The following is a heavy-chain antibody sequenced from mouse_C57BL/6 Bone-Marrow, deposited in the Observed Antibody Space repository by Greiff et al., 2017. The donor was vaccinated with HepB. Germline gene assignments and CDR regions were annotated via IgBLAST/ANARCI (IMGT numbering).Heavy chain of an antibody. CDR1: GYSFTGYY. CDR3: ARLGLLLRLDY. CDR2: INPSTGGT. Sequence: VQLQQSGPELVKPGASVKISCKASGYSFTGYYMNWVKQSPEKSLEWIGEINPSTGGTTYNQKFKAKATLTVDKSSSTAYMQLKSLTSEDSAVYYCARLGLLLRLDYWGQGTTLTVSS. V-gene: IGHV1-42*01. D-gene: IGHD1-1*01. J-gene: IGHJ2*01.